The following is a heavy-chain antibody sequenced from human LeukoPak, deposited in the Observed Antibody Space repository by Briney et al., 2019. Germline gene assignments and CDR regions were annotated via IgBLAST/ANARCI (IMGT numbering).Heavy chain of an antibody. J-gene: IGHJ4*02. CDR2: IRTKAYGGTT. D-gene: IGHD2-2*01. CDR1: GFSFGDYA. CDR3: WGFVVVAPTANFFDY. V-gene: IGHV3-49*04. Sequence: GGSLRLSCTTSGFSFGDYAMCWGRQAPGKGLEWVGFIRTKAYGGTTEYAASVKGRFTISRDDSKSIAYLQMNSLKTEDTAVYYCWGFVVVAPTANFFDYWGQGTLVTVSS.